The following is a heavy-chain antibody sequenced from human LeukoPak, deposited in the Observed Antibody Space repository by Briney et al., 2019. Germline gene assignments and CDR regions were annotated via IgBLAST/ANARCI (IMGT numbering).Heavy chain of an antibody. J-gene: IGHJ6*03. CDR3: ARARAVTALWLRGFYYMDV. V-gene: IGHV4-34*01. CDR2: INHSGST. Sequence: SETLSLTCAVYGGSFSGYYWSWIRQPPGKGLEWIGEINHSGSTRYNPSLKSRVTISVDTSKNQFSLKLSSVTAADTAVYYCARARAVTALWLRGFYYMDVWGKGTTVTVSS. D-gene: IGHD4-17*01. CDR1: GGSFSGYY.